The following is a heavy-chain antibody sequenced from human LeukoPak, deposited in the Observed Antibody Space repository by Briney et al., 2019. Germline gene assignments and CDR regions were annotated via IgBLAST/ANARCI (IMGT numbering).Heavy chain of an antibody. CDR2: ISWDGGST. CDR1: GFTFDDYA. Sequence: QPGGSLRLSCAASGFTFDDYAMHWVRQAPEKGLEWVSLISWDGGSTYCADSVKGRFTISRDNSKNSLYLQMNSLRAEDTALYYCAKSGEESGGRYYGAYDYWGQGTLVTVSS. CDR3: AKSGEESGGRYYGAYDY. D-gene: IGHD1-26*01. J-gene: IGHJ4*02. V-gene: IGHV3-43D*03.